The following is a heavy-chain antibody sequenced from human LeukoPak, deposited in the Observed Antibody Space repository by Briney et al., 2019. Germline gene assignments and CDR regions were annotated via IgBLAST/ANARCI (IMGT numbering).Heavy chain of an antibody. CDR2: IYYSGST. J-gene: IGHJ5*02. Sequence: PSETLSLTCTVSGGSVSSYYWSWIRQPPGKGLEWLGYIYYSGSTNYNPSLKSRVTISVDTSKNQFSLKLSSVTAADTAVYYCARVGQNNWFDPWGQGTLVTVSS. CDR1: GGSVSSYY. V-gene: IGHV4-59*02. CDR3: ARVGQNNWFDP.